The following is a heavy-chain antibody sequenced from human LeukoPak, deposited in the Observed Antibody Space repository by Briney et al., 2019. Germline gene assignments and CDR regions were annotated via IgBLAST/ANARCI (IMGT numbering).Heavy chain of an antibody. Sequence: GGSLRLSCAASGFTFSSYSMNWVRQAPGKGLEWVSYISSSSSTIYYADSVKGRFTISRDNAKNSLYLQMNSLRAEDTAVYYCAGGSSRTYYYFDYWGQGTLVTVSS. D-gene: IGHD6-13*01. CDR3: AGGSSRTYYYFDY. V-gene: IGHV3-48*04. CDR2: ISSSSSTI. J-gene: IGHJ4*02. CDR1: GFTFSSYS.